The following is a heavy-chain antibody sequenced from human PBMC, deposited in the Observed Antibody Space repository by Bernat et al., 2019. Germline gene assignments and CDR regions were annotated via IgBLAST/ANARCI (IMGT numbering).Heavy chain of an antibody. D-gene: IGHD5-18*01. J-gene: IGHJ3*01. CDR3: AREGYSYGFGGFDV. CDR1: GNTFTGYY. V-gene: IGHV1-2*04. Sequence: QVQLVQSGAEVKKSGASVKVSCRAPGNTFTGYYMHWVRQAPGQGLEWMGWINPNNGDTNYAQKFQDWVTMTRHTSISTAYMELYRLTSDDTAVYYCAREGYSYGFGGFDVWGQGTMVTVSS. CDR2: INPNNGDT.